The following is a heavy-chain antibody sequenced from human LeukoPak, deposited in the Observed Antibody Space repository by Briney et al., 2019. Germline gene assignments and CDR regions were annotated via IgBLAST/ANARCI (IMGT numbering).Heavy chain of an antibody. CDR2: ISYDGSNK. CDR1: GFTFSSYG. J-gene: IGHJ4*02. V-gene: IGHV3-30*18. D-gene: IGHD3-22*01. CDR3: AKDKFDGYFYYDSSGYESVYFDS. Sequence: PGGSLRLSCAASGFTFSSYGMHWVRQAPGKGLEWVAVISYDGSNKYYADSVKGRFTISRDNSKNTLYLQMNSLRAEDTAVYYCAKDKFDGYFYYDSSGYESVYFDSWGQGTLVTVSS.